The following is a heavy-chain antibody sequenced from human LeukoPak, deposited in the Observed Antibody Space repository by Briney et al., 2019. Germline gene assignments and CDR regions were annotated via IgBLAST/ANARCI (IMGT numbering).Heavy chain of an antibody. V-gene: IGHV3-64*05. CDR1: GFAFSAYG. CDR3: VKEDSVYYYGMDV. J-gene: IGHJ6*02. Sequence: GGSLRLSCAASGFAFSAYGMHWVRQAPGKGLEYVSAINSNGGSTYYADSVEGRFTISRDNSKNTLYVQMSSLRADDTAVYYCVKEDSVYYYGMDVWGQGTTVTVSS. D-gene: IGHD3/OR15-3a*01. CDR2: INSNGGST.